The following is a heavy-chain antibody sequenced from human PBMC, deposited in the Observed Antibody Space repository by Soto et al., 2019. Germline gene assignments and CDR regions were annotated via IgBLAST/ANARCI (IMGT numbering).Heavy chain of an antibody. CDR2: TYYRSKWYN. D-gene: IGHD6-6*01. J-gene: IGHJ6*03. V-gene: IGHV6-1*01. CDR3: ARDRYSSSRGNYYYMDV. Sequence: SQTLSLTCAISGDSVSSNSAAWNWIRQSPSRGLEWLGRTYYRSKWYNDYAVSVKSRITINPDTSKNQFSLQLNSVTPEDTAVYYCARDRYSSSRGNYYYMDVWGKGTKVTVSS. CDR1: GDSVSSNSAA.